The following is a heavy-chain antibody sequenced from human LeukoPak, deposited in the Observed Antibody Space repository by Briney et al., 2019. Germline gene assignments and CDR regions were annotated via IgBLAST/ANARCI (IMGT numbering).Heavy chain of an antibody. CDR1: GGSISSYY. CDR3: ARAPSQISGSFNFDY. V-gene: IGHV4-59*01. D-gene: IGHD1-26*01. J-gene: IGHJ4*02. Sequence: SSETLSLTCTVSGGSISSYYWSWIRQPPGKGLEWIGYIYYSGSTNYNPSLKSRVTTSVDTSKNQFSLKLSSVTAADTAVYYCARAPSQISGSFNFDYWGQGTLVTVSS. CDR2: IYYSGST.